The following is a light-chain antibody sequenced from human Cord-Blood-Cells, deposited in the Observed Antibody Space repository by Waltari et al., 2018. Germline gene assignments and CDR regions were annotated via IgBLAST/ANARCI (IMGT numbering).Light chain of an antibody. CDR2: GAS. J-gene: IGKJ3*01. Sequence: EIVMTQSPATLSVSPGERATLSCRASQSVSSNLAWYQQKPGQAPRLLIYGASTRATGIPARFSGSGSGTEFTLTISSLKSEGFAVYYCQQYNNWPVTVGPGTKVDIK. V-gene: IGKV3-15*01. CDR1: QSVSSN. CDR3: QQYNNWPVT.